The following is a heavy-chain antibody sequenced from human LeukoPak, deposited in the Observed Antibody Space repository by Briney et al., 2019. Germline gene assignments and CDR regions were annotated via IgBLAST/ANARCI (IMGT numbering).Heavy chain of an antibody. V-gene: IGHV1-69*13. CDR1: GGTFSNYA. D-gene: IGHD2-2*01. CDR3: ARDRVVVPAAIGGENYYYMDV. J-gene: IGHJ6*03. CDR2: IIPIFGTA. Sequence: SVKVSCKASGGTFSNYAISWVRQAPGQGLEWMGGIIPIFGTANYAQKFQGRVTITADESTSTAYMELSSLRSEDTAVYYCARDRVVVPAAIGGENYYYMDVWGKGTTVTVSS.